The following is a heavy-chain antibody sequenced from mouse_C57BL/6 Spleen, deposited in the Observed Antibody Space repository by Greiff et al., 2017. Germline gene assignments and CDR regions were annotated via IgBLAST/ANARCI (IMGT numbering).Heavy chain of an antibody. Sequence: QVQLQQPGAELVMPGASVKLSCKASGYTFTSYWMHWVKQRPGQGLEWIGEIDPSDSYTNYNQKFKVKSTFTVDKASITAYMQLSSLTSEDSAVYYGARTELRLRFWFAYWGQGTLVTVSA. CDR2: IDPSDSYT. V-gene: IGHV1-69*01. CDR1: GYTFTSYW. D-gene: IGHD3-2*02. CDR3: ARTELRLRFWFAY. J-gene: IGHJ3*01.